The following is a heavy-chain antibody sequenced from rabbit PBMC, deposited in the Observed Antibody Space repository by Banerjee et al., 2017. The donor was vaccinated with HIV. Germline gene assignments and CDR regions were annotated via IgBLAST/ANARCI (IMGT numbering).Heavy chain of an antibody. Sequence: QSLEESGGDLVKPGASLTLTCTASGFSFSSNYYMCWVRQAPGKGLEWIGCIYAGSSGSTSYASWAKGRFTISKTSSTTVTLQMTSLTDADTATYFCARDPDGSSPFDLWGPGTLDTVS. J-gene: IGHJ4*01. V-gene: IGHV1S40*01. CDR2: IYAGSSGST. D-gene: IGHD8-1*01. CDR1: GFSFSSNYY. CDR3: ARDPDGSSPFDL.